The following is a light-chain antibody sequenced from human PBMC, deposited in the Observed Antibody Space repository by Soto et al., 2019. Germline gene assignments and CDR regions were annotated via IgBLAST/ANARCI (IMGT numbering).Light chain of an antibody. Sequence: DIQMTQSPSSLFASLGYTVTITCRASQRISTQLNWYQHRPGKAPRLLIFDTSGLQGGVPSRFSGSKSGTEFNLTISGLQPDDFASYYCQQSYSEPPLSFGGGTKVEIK. CDR3: QQSYSEPPLS. CDR1: QRISTQ. J-gene: IGKJ4*01. V-gene: IGKV1-39*01. CDR2: DTS.